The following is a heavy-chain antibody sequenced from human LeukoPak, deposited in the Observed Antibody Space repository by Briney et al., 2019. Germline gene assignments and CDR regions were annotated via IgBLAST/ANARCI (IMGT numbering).Heavy chain of an antibody. J-gene: IGHJ4*02. CDR1: GGSISSSSYY. Sequence: SQTLSLTCTVSGGSISSSSYYWGWIRQPPGKGLEWIGSIYYSGSTYYNPSLKSRVTISVDTSKNQFSLKLTSVTAADTAVYYCARDWGGYGSGSLADYWGQGTLVTVSS. D-gene: IGHD3-10*01. CDR3: ARDWGGYGSGSLADY. V-gene: IGHV4-39*07. CDR2: IYYSGST.